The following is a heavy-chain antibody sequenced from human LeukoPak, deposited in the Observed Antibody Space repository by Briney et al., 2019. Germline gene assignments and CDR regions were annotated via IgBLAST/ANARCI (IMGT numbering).Heavy chain of an antibody. CDR3: AKDQIAARPRPNAFDI. J-gene: IGHJ3*02. V-gene: IGHV3-11*04. CDR2: ISISGTTT. CDR1: GFIFSDFY. D-gene: IGHD6-6*01. Sequence: GGSLRLSCAASGFIFSDFYMGWIRQAPGKGLEWVSYISISGTTTNYADSVKGRFTISRDNSKNTLYLQMNSLRAEDTAVYYCAKDQIAARPRPNAFDIWGQGTMVTVSS.